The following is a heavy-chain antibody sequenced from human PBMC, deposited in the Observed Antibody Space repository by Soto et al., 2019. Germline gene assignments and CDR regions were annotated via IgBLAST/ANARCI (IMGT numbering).Heavy chain of an antibody. CDR1: GFAFSDYY. V-gene: IGHV3-11*06. CDR3: ARDGAARPRWFDP. D-gene: IGHD6-6*01. CDR2: ISSSSSYT. J-gene: IGHJ5*02. Sequence: GGSLRLSCAASGFAFSDYYMSWIRQAPGKGLEWVSYISSSSSYTNYADSVKGRFTISRDNAKNSLYLQMNSLRAEDTAVYYCARDGAARPRWFDPWGQGTLVTVSS.